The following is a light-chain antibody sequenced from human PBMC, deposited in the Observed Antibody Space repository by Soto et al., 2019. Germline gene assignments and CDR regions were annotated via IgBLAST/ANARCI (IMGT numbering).Light chain of an antibody. Sequence: QSALTQPPSASGSPGQSVTISCTGTKNDIGVYDFVSWYQHHPGKAPQLIIYEVVQRPSGVPDRFSGSKSGNTASLTVSGLQAADEADYCCKSYAGSNTYVFGSGTKVTVL. V-gene: IGLV2-8*01. CDR1: KNDIGVYDF. CDR2: EVV. J-gene: IGLJ1*01. CDR3: KSYAGSNTYV.